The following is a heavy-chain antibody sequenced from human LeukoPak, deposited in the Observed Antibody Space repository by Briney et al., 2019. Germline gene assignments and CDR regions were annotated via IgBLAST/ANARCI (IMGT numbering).Heavy chain of an antibody. CDR1: GYRFASYW. D-gene: IGHD6-19*01. J-gene: IGHJ6*02. V-gene: IGHV5-51*01. CDR3: ARRLAVAGRGYYGMDV. Sequence: GESLEISFKGSGYRFASYWIGWVRPMPGKGLEWMGNIYPGDSDTRYSPPFQGQVTISADKSINTAYLQWSSLKASDSAMYYCARRLAVAGRGYYGMDVWGQGTTVTVSS. CDR2: IYPGDSDT.